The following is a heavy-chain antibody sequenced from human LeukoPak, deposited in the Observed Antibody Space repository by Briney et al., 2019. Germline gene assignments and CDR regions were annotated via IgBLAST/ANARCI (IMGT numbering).Heavy chain of an antibody. CDR2: ISSSSSYI. D-gene: IGHD3-22*01. Sequence: GRSLRLSCAASGFTFSSYSMNWVRQAPGKGLEWVSSISSSSSYIYYADSVKGRFTISRDNAKNSLYLQMNSLRAEDTAVYYCARVALGIVRAFDIWGQGTMVTVSS. CDR1: GFTFSSYS. J-gene: IGHJ3*02. V-gene: IGHV3-21*01. CDR3: ARVALGIVRAFDI.